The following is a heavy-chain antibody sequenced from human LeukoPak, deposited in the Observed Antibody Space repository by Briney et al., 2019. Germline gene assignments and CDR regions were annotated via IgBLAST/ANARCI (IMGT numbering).Heavy chain of an antibody. CDR2: IGTASDT. J-gene: IGHJ6*03. V-gene: IGHV3-13*01. CDR3: ARGPPRGKYYYMDV. D-gene: IGHD1-1*01. CDR1: GFTFSSFD. Sequence: GGSLRLSCAASGFTFSSFDMPWVRQPTGQGLEWASTIGTASDTYYPGSVEGRFTLSRDNAKNSLYLQMNSLTAGDTAVYYCARGPPRGKYYYMDVWGKGTTVTVSS.